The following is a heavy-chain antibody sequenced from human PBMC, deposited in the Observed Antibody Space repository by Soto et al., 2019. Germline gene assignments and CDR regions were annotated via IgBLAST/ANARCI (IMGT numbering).Heavy chain of an antibody. D-gene: IGHD2-8*02. CDR3: AKDHTTTWSSLFDY. J-gene: IGHJ4*02. Sequence: DVQLLESGGGLVQPGGSLRLSCVVSGFTFSNYAMTWVRQAPGKGLEWVARISGSGGATYYADSVKGRFTISRDNSKTTLYLQMNSLRAEDTAVYYCAKDHTTTWSSLFDYWGQGTLVTVFS. CDR2: ISGSGGAT. V-gene: IGHV3-23*01. CDR1: GFTFSNYA.